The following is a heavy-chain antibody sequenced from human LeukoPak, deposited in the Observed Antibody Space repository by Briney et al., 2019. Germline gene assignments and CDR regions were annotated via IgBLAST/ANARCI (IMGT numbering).Heavy chain of an antibody. CDR1: GGSISSNSYY. Sequence: PSETLSLTCTVSGGSISSNSYYWGWIRQPPGKGLEWIGCIYYSGSTYYNPSLKSRVTISVDTSKNQFSLKLSSVTAADTAVYYCARVAAIPYNWFDPWGQGTLVTVSS. D-gene: IGHD6-13*01. CDR3: ARVAAIPYNWFDP. CDR2: IYYSGST. J-gene: IGHJ5*02. V-gene: IGHV4-39*07.